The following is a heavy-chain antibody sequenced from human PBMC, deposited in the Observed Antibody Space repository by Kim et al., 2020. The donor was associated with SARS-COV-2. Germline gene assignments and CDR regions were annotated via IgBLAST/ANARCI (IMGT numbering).Heavy chain of an antibody. V-gene: IGHV4-34*01. J-gene: IGHJ3*02. D-gene: IGHD3-22*01. CDR3: ARGVYYPDAFDI. CDR1: GGSFSGYY. Sequence: SETLSLTCAVYGGSFSGYYWSWIRQPPGKGLEWIGEINHSGSTNYNPSLKSRVTISVDTSKNQFSLKLSSVTAADTAVYYCARGVYYPDAFDIWGQGTMV. CDR2: INHSGST.